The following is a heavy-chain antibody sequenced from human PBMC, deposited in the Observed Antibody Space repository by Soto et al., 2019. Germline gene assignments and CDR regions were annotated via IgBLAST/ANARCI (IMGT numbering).Heavy chain of an antibody. J-gene: IGHJ4*02. D-gene: IGHD3-3*01. Sequence: QITLNESGPTVVRPTETLTLTCRFSGFSLTTSGVGVGWIRQSPGKAQEWLALIYWDDDKRYSATLKSRLTITKDTSKNPVVLTVSDVDPTDTATYYCAHRVLRTVFGLVTTTAIYFDFWGQGTPVAVSS. CDR2: IYWDDDK. V-gene: IGHV2-5*02. CDR3: AHRVLRTVFGLVTTTAIYFDF. CDR1: GFSLTTSGVG.